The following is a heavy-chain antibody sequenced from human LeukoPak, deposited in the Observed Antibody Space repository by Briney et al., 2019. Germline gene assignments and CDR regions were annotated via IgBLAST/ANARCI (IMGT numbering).Heavy chain of an antibody. V-gene: IGHV4-59*08. Sequence: LSETLSLTCTVSGVSITSQYCSWIRQPPGKGLEWIGYSYYSGSTSYNPSLKSRVTISVDASKNQFSLQLESVTAADTAVYYCARHYFRLAIDGFDVWGQGTMVTVSS. D-gene: IGHD2/OR15-2a*01. CDR2: SYYSGST. CDR1: GVSITSQY. CDR3: ARHYFRLAIDGFDV. J-gene: IGHJ3*01.